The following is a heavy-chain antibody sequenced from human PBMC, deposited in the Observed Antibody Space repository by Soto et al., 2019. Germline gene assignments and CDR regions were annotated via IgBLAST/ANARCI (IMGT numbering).Heavy chain of an antibody. D-gene: IGHD3-10*01. CDR2: ISAYNGNT. V-gene: IGHV1-18*01. CDR1: GYTFTSYA. CDR3: ARGWFGEFVDYFDY. J-gene: IGHJ4*02. Sequence: GASVKVSCKASGYTFTSYAISWVRQAPGQGLEWMGWISAYNGNTNYAQKVQGRVTMTTDTSTSTAYMELRSLRSDDTAVCYCARGWFGEFVDYFDYWGQGTLVTVSS.